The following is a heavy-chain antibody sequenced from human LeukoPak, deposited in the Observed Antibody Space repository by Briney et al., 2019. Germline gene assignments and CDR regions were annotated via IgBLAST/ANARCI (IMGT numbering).Heavy chain of an antibody. V-gene: IGHV1-2*02. D-gene: IGHD2-2*01. Sequence: ASVKVSCKASGYTFTGYYMHWVRQAPGQGLEWMGWINPNSGGTNYAQKFQGRVTMTRDTSISTAYMELGRLRSDDTAVYYCARVQVVPAAANWFDPWGQGTLVTVSS. CDR3: ARVQVVPAAANWFDP. J-gene: IGHJ5*02. CDR1: GYTFTGYY. CDR2: INPNSGGT.